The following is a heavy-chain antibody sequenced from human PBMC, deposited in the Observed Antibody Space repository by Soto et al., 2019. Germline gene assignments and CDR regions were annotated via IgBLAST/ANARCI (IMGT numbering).Heavy chain of an antibody. D-gene: IGHD1-7*01. CDR3: ARDKTTGLFDY. CDR2: INHSGST. V-gene: IGHV4-34*01. CDR1: GGSFSGYY. J-gene: IGHJ4*02. Sequence: QVQLQQWGAGLLKPSETLSLTCAVYGGSFSGYYWTWIRQPPGTGLEWIGEINHSGSTNYNPSLKSRVTISVDTSKNHFSLKLTSVTAADTAVYYCARDKTTGLFDYWGQGTLVNVSS.